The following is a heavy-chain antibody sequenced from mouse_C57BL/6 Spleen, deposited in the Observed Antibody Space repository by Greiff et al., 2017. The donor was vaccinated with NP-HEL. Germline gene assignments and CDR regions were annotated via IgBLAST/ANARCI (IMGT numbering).Heavy chain of an antibody. J-gene: IGHJ2*01. CDR1: GYAFSSSW. CDR2: IYHGAGDP. Sequence: HVQLQQSGPDLVKPGASVKISCTASGYAFSSSWMNWVKQRPGKGLEWIGRIYHGAGDPNYTGKFSGKGRLTADESSSTAYMQLSSMTSEDSAVYFCAREGGNYYFDYWGQGTTLTVSS. CDR3: AREGGNYYFDY. D-gene: IGHD2-1*01. V-gene: IGHV1-82*01.